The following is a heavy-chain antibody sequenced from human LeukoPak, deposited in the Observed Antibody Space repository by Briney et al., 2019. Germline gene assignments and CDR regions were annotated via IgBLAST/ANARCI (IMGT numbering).Heavy chain of an antibody. V-gene: IGHV1-8*03. CDR1: GYTFTSYD. D-gene: IGHD3-22*01. CDR3: ARDRLHKYYIDSSGYYGVPEY. CDR2: MNPNSGNT. J-gene: IGHJ4*02. Sequence: ASVKVSCKASGYTFTSYDINWVRQATGQGLEWMGWMNPNSGNTGYAQKFQGRVTITRNTSISTAYMELSSLRSEDTAVHYCARDRLHKYYIDSSGYYGVPEYWGQGTLVTVSS.